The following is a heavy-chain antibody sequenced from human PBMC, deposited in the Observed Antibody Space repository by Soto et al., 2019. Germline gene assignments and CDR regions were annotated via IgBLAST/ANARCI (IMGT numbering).Heavy chain of an antibody. D-gene: IGHD2-21*02. CDR3: ARVSVVTAIMYYYYYGMDV. CDR1: GGTFSSYA. CDR2: IIPIFGTA. Sequence: SVKVSCKASGGTFSSYAISWVRQAPGQGREWMGGIIPIFGTANYAQKFQGRVTITADESTSTAYMELSSLRSEDTAVYYCARVSVVTAIMYYYYYGMDVWGQGXTVTVSS. V-gene: IGHV1-69*13. J-gene: IGHJ6*02.